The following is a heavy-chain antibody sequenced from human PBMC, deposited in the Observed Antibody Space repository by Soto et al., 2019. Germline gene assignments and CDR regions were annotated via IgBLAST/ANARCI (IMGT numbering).Heavy chain of an antibody. Sequence: QVQLVESGGGVVQPWRSLRLSCAASGFTFSSYGMHWVRQAPGTGLEWVAVISYDGSNKYYADSVKGRFTISRDNSKNPLYLQMNSLGAEDTAVYYCAQDHSRSSWPNDAFDIWGQGTMVTVSS. V-gene: IGHV3-30*18. D-gene: IGHD6-13*01. CDR1: GFTFSSYG. CDR2: ISYDGSNK. CDR3: AQDHSRSSWPNDAFDI. J-gene: IGHJ3*02.